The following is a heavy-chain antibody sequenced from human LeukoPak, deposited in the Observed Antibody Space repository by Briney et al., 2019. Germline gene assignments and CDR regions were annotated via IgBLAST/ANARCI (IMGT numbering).Heavy chain of an antibody. CDR3: AKKAPSGGSGSYVFDP. Sequence: PGGSLRLSCAASGFTFSSYGMSWVRQAPGKGLEWVSAISGSGGSTYYADSVKGRFTISRDNSKNTLYLQMNSLRAEDTAVYYCAKKAPSGGSGSYVFDPWGQGTLVTVSS. J-gene: IGHJ5*02. CDR1: GFTFSSYG. D-gene: IGHD3-10*01. CDR2: ISGSGGST. V-gene: IGHV3-23*01.